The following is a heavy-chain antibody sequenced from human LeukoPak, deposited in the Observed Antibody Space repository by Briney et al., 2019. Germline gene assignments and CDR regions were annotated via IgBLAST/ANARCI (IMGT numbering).Heavy chain of an antibody. D-gene: IGHD6-13*01. V-gene: IGHV1-46*01. CDR1: GYTFTSYY. CDR3: ARGLGWQQHGL. CDR2: INPSGGST. J-gene: IGHJ4*02. Sequence: ASVKVSCKASGYTFTSYYMHWVRQAPGQGLERMGIINPSGGSTSYAQKFQGRVTMTRDMSTSTVYMELSSLRSEDTAVYYCARGLGWQQHGLWGQGTLVTVSS.